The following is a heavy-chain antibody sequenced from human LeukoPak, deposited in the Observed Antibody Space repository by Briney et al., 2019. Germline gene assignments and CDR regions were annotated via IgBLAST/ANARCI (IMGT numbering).Heavy chain of an antibody. CDR2: ISYDGSNK. CDR3: AREYYYNYYGMDV. V-gene: IGHV3-30*03. Sequence: GRSLRLSCAASGFTFSSYGMHWVRQAPGKGLEWVAVISYDGSNKYYADSVKGRFTISRDNSKNTLYLQMNSLRAEDTAVYYCAREYYYNYYGMDVWGQGTTVTVSS. J-gene: IGHJ6*02. CDR1: GFTFSSYG.